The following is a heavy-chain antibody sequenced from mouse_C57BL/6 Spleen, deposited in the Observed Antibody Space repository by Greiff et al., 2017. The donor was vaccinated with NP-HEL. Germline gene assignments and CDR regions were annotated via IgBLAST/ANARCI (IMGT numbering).Heavy chain of an antibody. J-gene: IGHJ4*01. Sequence: EVQVVESGGGLVKPGGSLKLSCAASGFTFSSYAMSWVRQTPEKRLEWVATISDGGSYTYYPDNVKGRFTISRDNAKNNLYLQMSHLKSEDTAMYYCARGWLRGAMDYWGQGTSVTVSS. V-gene: IGHV5-4*01. CDR3: ARGWLRGAMDY. CDR1: GFTFSSYA. D-gene: IGHD2-2*01. CDR2: ISDGGSYT.